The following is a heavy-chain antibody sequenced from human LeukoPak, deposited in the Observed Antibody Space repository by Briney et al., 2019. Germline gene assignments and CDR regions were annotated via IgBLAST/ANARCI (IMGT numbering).Heavy chain of an antibody. CDR1: GDSISSSNCY. CDR3: ARVWCGGSCYLDY. J-gene: IGHJ4*02. D-gene: IGHD2-15*01. Sequence: SGTLSLTCTVSGDSISSSNCYWGWIRQPPGKGLEWIGSIYFSGGTYYNPSLKSRVTISVDTSKNQFSLKLSSVTAADTAVYYCARVWCGGSCYLDYWGQGTLVTVSS. CDR2: IYFSGGT. V-gene: IGHV4-39*07.